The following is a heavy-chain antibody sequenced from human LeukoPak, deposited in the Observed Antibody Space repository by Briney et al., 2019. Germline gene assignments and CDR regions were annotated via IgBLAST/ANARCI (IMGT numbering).Heavy chain of an antibody. J-gene: IGHJ6*02. CDR2: IYSGGST. Sequence: PGGSLRLSCAASGFTVSTNYMNWVRQARGKGVVGVSVIYSGGSTYYADSVKGRFPISRDNSQNTLYLQMNSLRAEDTAVYYCARTQLLPVGMDVWGQGTTVTVSS. V-gene: IGHV3-66*01. D-gene: IGHD2-2*01. CDR3: ARTQLLPVGMDV. CDR1: GFTVSTNY.